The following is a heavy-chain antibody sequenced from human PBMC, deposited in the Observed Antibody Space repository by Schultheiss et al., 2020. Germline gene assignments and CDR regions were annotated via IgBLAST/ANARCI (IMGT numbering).Heavy chain of an antibody. V-gene: IGHV3-48*02. Sequence: GGSLRLSCAASGFTFSSYSMHWVRQAPGKGLEWVSYISSSSSTIYYADSVKGRFTISRDNSKNSLYLQMNSLRDEDTAVYYCARDLEYNWNDVVGIDYYGMDVWGQGTTVTVSS. CDR1: GFTFSSYS. J-gene: IGHJ6*02. CDR3: ARDLEYNWNDVVGIDYYGMDV. D-gene: IGHD1-20*01. CDR2: ISSSSSTI.